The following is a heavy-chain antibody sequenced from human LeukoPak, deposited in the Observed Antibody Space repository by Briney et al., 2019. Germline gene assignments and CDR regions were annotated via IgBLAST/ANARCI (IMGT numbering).Heavy chain of an antibody. J-gene: IGHJ6*02. Sequence: GRSLRLSCAASGFTFSSYGMHWVRQAPGKGLEWVAVISYDGSNKYYADSVKGRFTISRDNSKNTLYLQMNSLRAEDTAVYYCAKYYYGSVPDGMDVWGQGTTVTVSS. CDR1: GFTFSSYG. V-gene: IGHV3-30*18. CDR2: ISYDGSNK. D-gene: IGHD3-10*01. CDR3: AKYYYGSVPDGMDV.